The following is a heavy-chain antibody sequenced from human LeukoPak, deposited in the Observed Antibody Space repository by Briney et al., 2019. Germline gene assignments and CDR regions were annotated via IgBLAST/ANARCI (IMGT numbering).Heavy chain of an antibody. V-gene: IGHV3-23*01. D-gene: IGHD6-13*01. CDR2: ISGSGGST. J-gene: IGHJ4*02. CDR3: AKVSTGYSSSWFPYYFDY. Sequence: GGSLRLSCAACGFTFSSYAMSWVRQAPGKGLEWVSAISGSGGSTYYADSVKGRFTISRDNSKNTLYLQMNSLRAEDTAVYYCAKVSTGYSSSWFPYYFDYWGQGTLVTVSS. CDR1: GFTFSSYA.